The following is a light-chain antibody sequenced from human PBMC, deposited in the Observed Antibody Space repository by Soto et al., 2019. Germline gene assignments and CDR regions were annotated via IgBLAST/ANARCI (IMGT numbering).Light chain of an antibody. CDR2: DDS. J-gene: IGLJ2*01. CDR3: QVWDSSSDLLVV. CDR1: NTGSKS. V-gene: IGLV3-21*02. Sequence: SYELTQPPSVSVAPGQTARITCGGNNTGSKSVHWYQQKPGQAPVLVVYDDSDRPSGIPERFSGSNSGNTATLTISRVEAGDEADYYCQVWDSSSDLLVVFGGGTKLTVL.